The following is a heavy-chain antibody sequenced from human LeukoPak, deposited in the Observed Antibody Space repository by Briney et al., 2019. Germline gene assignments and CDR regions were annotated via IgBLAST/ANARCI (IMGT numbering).Heavy chain of an antibody. D-gene: IGHD1-26*01. CDR3: GKDAGRYQFDY. J-gene: IGHJ4*02. CDR2: VSGNGGKT. V-gene: IGHV3-23*01. CDR1: GFTFSSYG. Sequence: GGSLRLSCAVSGFTFSSYGMSWVRQAPGKGLEWVSAVSGNGGKTFYADSVRGRFTVSRDNSKKTLYLQMNSLRAEDTAVYSCGKDAGRYQFDYWGQGTLVTVSS.